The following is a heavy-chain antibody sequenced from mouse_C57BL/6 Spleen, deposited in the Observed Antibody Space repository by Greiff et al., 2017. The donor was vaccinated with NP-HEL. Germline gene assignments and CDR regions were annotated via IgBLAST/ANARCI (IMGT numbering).Heavy chain of an antibody. J-gene: IGHJ1*03. Sequence: EVKLVESGGGLVQPGGSLKLSCAASGFTFSDYYMYWVRQTPEKRLEWVAYISNGGGSTYYPDTVKGRFTISRDNAKNTLYLQMSRLKAEDTAMYYCARQNYEYWYFDVWGTGTTVTVSS. CDR2: ISNGGGST. CDR1: GFTFSDYY. CDR3: ARQNYEYWYFDV. V-gene: IGHV5-12*01. D-gene: IGHD2-4*01.